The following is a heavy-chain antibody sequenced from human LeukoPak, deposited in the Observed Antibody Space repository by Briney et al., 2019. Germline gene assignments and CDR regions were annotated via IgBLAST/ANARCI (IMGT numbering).Heavy chain of an antibody. CDR2: IYASGTT. V-gene: IGHV4-4*07. Sequence: PSETLSLTCTVSGGSISNYYWSWIRQPAGKGLEWIGRIYASGTTNYSPSLKSRVTISVDTSKNQFSLRLSSVTAADTAVYYCARGLGEQLVTDAFDIWGQGTMVTVSS. CDR3: ARGLGEQLVTDAFDI. D-gene: IGHD6-13*01. CDR1: GGSISNYY. J-gene: IGHJ3*02.